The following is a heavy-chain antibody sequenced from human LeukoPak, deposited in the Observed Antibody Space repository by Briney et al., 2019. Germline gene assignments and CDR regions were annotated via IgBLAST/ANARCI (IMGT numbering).Heavy chain of an antibody. CDR2: IYYSGST. CDR1: GGSISSSSYY. V-gene: IGHV4-39*07. J-gene: IGHJ3*02. D-gene: IGHD1-26*01. CDR3: ARRSSYFGAFDI. Sequence: SETLSLTCTVSGGSISSSSYYWGWIRQPPGKGLEWIGSIYYSGSTYYNPSLKSRVTISVDTSKNQFSLKLSSVTAADTAVYYCARRSSYFGAFDIWGQGTVVTVSS.